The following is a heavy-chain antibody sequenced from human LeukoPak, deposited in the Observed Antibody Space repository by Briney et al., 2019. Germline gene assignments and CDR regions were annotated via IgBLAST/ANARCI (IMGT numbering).Heavy chain of an antibody. D-gene: IGHD5-18*01. CDR2: IYYSGST. CDR3: AREGLDSYGSYYYYYYMDV. CDR1: GGSISSYY. J-gene: IGHJ6*03. Sequence: KPSETLSLTCTVSGGSISSYYWSWIRQPPGKGLEWIGYIYYSGSTNYNPSLKSRVTISVDTSKNQFSLKLSSVTAADTAVYYCAREGLDSYGSYYYYYYMDVWGKGTTVTVSS. V-gene: IGHV4-59*01.